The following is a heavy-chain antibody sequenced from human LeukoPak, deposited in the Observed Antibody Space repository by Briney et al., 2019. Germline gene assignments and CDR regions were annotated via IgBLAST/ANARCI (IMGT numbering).Heavy chain of an antibody. CDR2: INHSGGT. CDR1: GGSLSGYY. Sequence: PSETLSLTCDVYGGSLSGYYWSWIRQPPGKGLEWIGQINHSGGTDYNASLTSRVTISVDTTKSQFSLRLTSMTAADTAIYYCARRPDGFDIWGQGTMVTVSS. CDR3: ARRPDGFDI. V-gene: IGHV4-34*01. D-gene: IGHD6-6*01. J-gene: IGHJ3*02.